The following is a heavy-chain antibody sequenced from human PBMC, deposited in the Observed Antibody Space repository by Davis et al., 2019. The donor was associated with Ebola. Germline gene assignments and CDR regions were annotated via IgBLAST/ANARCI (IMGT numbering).Heavy chain of an antibody. CDR1: VYTFTSYY. V-gene: IGHV1-46*01. CDR3: ARGDCSGGTCGY. D-gene: IGHD2-15*01. Sequence: SVKVSCKASVYTFTSYYMHWLRQAPGQGLEWMGIINPSGGSTSYAQKFQGRVTMTRDTSTSTAYMELRSLRSDDTAVYYCARGDCSGGTCGYWGQGTLVTVSS. CDR2: INPSGGST. J-gene: IGHJ4*02.